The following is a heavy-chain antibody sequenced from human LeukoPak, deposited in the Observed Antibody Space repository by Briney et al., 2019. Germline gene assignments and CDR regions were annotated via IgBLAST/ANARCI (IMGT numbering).Heavy chain of an antibody. D-gene: IGHD3-10*01. J-gene: IGHJ5*02. Sequence: ASVKVSCKASGYTFTGYYMHWVRQAPGQGLEWMGWINPNSGGTNYAQKFQGRVTMTRDTSISTAYMELSRLRSDDTAVYYCARGYYGSELRSWFDPWGQGTLVTVSS. CDR1: GYTFTGYY. V-gene: IGHV1-2*02. CDR2: INPNSGGT. CDR3: ARGYYGSELRSWFDP.